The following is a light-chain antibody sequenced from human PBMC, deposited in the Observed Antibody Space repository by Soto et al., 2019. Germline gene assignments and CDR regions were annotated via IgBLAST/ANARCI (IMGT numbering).Light chain of an antibody. V-gene: IGKV3-20*01. CDR3: QQYGSSRLT. J-gene: IGKJ4*01. CDR1: QRVSSNF. Sequence: EIVLTQSPGTLSLSPGERATLSCRASQRVSSNFLAWYQQEPGQAPRLLIYATSTRATGIPDRFSGSGSGTDFTLTISRLEPEDFAVYYCQQYGSSRLTFGGGTKVEIK. CDR2: ATS.